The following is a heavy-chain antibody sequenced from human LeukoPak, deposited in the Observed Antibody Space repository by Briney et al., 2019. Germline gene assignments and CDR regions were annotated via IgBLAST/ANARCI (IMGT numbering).Heavy chain of an antibody. CDR1: GFTFSNYA. V-gene: IGHV3-23*01. CDR2: ILGSGGGDST. Sequence: PGGSLRLSCAASGFTFSNYAMSWVRQAPGKGLEWVSTILGSGGGDSTYYADSVQGRFTISRDNSKSTLYLQMNSLRAEDTAVYYCAKEEWLGKMNYFDCWGQGTLVTVSS. J-gene: IGHJ4*02. CDR3: AKEEWLGKMNYFDC. D-gene: IGHD3-3*01.